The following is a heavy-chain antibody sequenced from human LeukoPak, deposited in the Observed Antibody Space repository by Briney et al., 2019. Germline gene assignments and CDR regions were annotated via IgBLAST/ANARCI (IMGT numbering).Heavy chain of an antibody. Sequence: SETLSLTCAVYGGSFSGYYWSWIRQPPGKGLEWIGEINHSGSTNYNPSLKSRVTISVDTSKNQFSLKLSSVTAADTAVYYCARGKYSSSWYPHYYYGMDVWGQGTTVTVSS. CDR1: GGSFSGYY. CDR3: ARGKYSSSWYPHYYYGMDV. J-gene: IGHJ6*02. D-gene: IGHD6-13*01. V-gene: IGHV4-34*01. CDR2: INHSGST.